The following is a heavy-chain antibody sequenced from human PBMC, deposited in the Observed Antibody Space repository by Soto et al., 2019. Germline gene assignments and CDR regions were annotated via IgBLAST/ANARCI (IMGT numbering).Heavy chain of an antibody. D-gene: IGHD1-26*01. CDR2: IYYSGST. J-gene: IGHJ6*02. V-gene: IGHV4-39*01. CDR3: ARTGVPGSYYYYYGMDV. Sequence: PXETLSLTCTVAGGSISSSSYYWGWIRQPPGKGLEWIGSIYYSGSTYYNPSLKSRVTISVDTSKNQFSLKLSSVTAADTAVYHCARTGVPGSYYYYYGMDVWGQGPTVTVSS. CDR1: GGSISSSSYY.